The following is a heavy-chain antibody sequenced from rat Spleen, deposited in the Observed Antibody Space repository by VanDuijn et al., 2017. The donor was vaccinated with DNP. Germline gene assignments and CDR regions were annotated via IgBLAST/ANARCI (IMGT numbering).Heavy chain of an antibody. CDR3: ACHPHSGLGFAY. CDR2: IKAKSNNYAT. Sequence: EVQVLESGGGLVQPGNSLKLSCATSGFTFSTAWMYWYRQFPEKRLEWVARIKAKSNNYATDYTESVKGRFTISRDDSKSSIYLQMNNLKEEDTAIYYCACHPHSGLGFAYWGQGVMVTVSS. CDR1: GFTFSTAW. V-gene: IGHV6-6*01. D-gene: IGHD4-4*01. J-gene: IGHJ2*01.